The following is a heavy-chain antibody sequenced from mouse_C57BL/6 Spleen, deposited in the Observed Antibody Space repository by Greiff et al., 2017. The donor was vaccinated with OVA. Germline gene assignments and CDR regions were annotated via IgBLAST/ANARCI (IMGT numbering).Heavy chain of an antibody. CDR2: IYPGSGNT. CDR3: ARELGRNFDY. CDR1: GYTFTDYY. D-gene: IGHD4-1*01. Sequence: QVHVKQSGAELVRPGPSVKLSCKASGYTFTDYYINWVKQRPGQGLEWIARIYPGSGNTYYNEKFKGKATLTAEKSSSTAYMQLSSLTSEDSAVYFCARELGRNFDYWGQGTTLTVSS. V-gene: IGHV1-76*01. J-gene: IGHJ2*01.